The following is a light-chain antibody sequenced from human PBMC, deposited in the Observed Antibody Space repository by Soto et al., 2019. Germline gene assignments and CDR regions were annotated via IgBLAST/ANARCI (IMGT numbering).Light chain of an antibody. V-gene: IGLV1-44*01. J-gene: IGLJ7*01. CDR2: NNI. CDR1: DSNIGRNS. Sequence: QSVVTQTPSASGTPGQRVSMSCSGSDSNIGRNSVSWFQQLPGMAPKLLIYNNIQRPSGVPDPFSGSKSGTSASLAISDLQSEDEADYYCAAWDDSLNGHVVFGGGTQLTVL. CDR3: AAWDDSLNGHVV.